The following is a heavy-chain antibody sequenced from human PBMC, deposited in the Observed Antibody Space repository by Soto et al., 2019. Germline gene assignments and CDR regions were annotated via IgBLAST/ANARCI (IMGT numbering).Heavy chain of an antibody. CDR3: ARGNCSSPNCYSFSGYYGMDV. V-gene: IGHV4-4*07. Sequence: LSLTCTVSGGSISSYYWSWIRQPAGKGLEWIGRIYTSGSTNYNPSLKSRVTMSLDTSKNQFSLKLTSVTAADTALYYCARGNCSSPNCYSFSGYYGMDVWGQGTTVTVSS. CDR1: GGSISSYY. CDR2: IYTSGST. D-gene: IGHD2-2*01. J-gene: IGHJ6*02.